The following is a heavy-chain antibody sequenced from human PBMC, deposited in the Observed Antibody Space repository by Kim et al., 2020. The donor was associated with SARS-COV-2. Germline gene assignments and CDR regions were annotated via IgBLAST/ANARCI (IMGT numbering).Heavy chain of an antibody. J-gene: IGHJ6*02. CDR2: ISSSSSYI. CDR1: GFTFSSYS. Sequence: GGSLRLSCAASGFTFSSYSMNWVRQAPGKGLEWVSSISSSSSYIYYADSVKGRFTISRDNAKNSLYLQMNSLRAEDTAVYYCARDSERISEWELISYYYYGMDVWGQGTTVTVSS. D-gene: IGHD1-26*01. CDR3: ARDSERISEWELISYYYYGMDV. V-gene: IGHV3-21*01.